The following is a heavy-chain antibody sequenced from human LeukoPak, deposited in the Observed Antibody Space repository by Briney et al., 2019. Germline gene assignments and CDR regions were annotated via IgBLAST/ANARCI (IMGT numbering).Heavy chain of an antibody. CDR3: ARDPYYDYVWGSYRYTYYFDY. D-gene: IGHD3-16*02. J-gene: IGHJ4*02. CDR1: GYTFTGYY. CDR2: INPNSGGT. Sequence: GASVKVSCRASGYTFTGYYMHWVRQAPVQGLEWMGWINPNSGGTNYAQKFQGRVTMTRDTSISTAYMELSRLRSDDTAVYYCARDPYYDYVWGSYRYTYYFDYWGQGTLVTVSS. V-gene: IGHV1-2*02.